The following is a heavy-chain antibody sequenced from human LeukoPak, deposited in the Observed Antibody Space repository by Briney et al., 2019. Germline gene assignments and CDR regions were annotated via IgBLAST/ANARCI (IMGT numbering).Heavy chain of an antibody. D-gene: IGHD3-10*01. CDR2: INHSGST. CDR1: GYSISSGYY. Sequence: SETLSLTCTVSGYSISSGYYWGWIRQPPGKGLEWIGEINHSGSTNYNPSLKSRVTISVDASKNQFSLKLSSVTAADTAVYYCARGKLLWFGELLWRYYYYMDVWGKGTTVTVSS. CDR3: ARGKLLWFGELLWRYYYYMDV. J-gene: IGHJ6*03. V-gene: IGHV4-38-2*02.